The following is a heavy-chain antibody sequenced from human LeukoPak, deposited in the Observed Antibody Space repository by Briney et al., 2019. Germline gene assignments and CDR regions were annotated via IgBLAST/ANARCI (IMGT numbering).Heavy chain of an antibody. V-gene: IGHV3-7*03. CDR2: INPTGSGK. Sequence: GSLRIFCFTSGFDFRGFYMRWGRQTSGKRLEYVANINPTGSGKFYVDSVRGRFTIYRDNTRDSLYLQMNSLRAEDTAVYYCARDLWAGNDYWGRGTLVTVSS. CDR1: GFDFRGFY. J-gene: IGHJ4*02. D-gene: IGHD1-1*01. CDR3: ARDLWAGNDY.